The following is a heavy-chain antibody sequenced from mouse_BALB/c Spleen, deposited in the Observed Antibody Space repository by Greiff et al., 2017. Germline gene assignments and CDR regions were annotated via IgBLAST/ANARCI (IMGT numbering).Heavy chain of an antibody. Sequence: VQLQQSGAELAKPGASVKMSCKASGYTFTGYWMHWVKQRPGQGLEWIGYINRSNGYTEYNQKFKDKATLTADKSSSTAYMQLNSLTSEDSAVYCCARLWLGLQAWFAYWGQGTLVTVSA. CDR3: ARLWLGLQAWFAY. CDR2: INRSNGYT. D-gene: IGHD3-1*01. CDR1: GYTFTGYW. V-gene: IGHV1-7*01. J-gene: IGHJ3*01.